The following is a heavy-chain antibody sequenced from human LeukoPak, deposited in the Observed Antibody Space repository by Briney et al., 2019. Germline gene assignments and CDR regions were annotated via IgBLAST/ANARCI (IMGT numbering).Heavy chain of an antibody. CDR2: INHSGST. CDR3: ARVGKYIAAAGLDY. J-gene: IGHJ4*02. V-gene: IGHV4-34*01. D-gene: IGHD6-13*01. Sequence: SETLSLTCAVYGGSFSGYYWSWIRQPPGKGLEWIGEINHSGSTNYNPSLKSRVTISVDTSKNLFSLKLSSVTAADTAVYYCARVGKYIAAAGLDYWGQGTLVTVSS. CDR1: GGSFSGYY.